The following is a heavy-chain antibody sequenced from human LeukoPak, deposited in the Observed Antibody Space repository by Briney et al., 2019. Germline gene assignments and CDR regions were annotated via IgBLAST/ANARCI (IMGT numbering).Heavy chain of an antibody. CDR3: AKNDLQSYYDSSGYFDY. V-gene: IGHV3-23*01. D-gene: IGHD3-22*01. CDR2: ISGSGGST. J-gene: IGHJ4*02. Sequence: GGSLRLSCAASGFTFSSYALTWVRQAPGKGLEWVSAISGSGGSTYYADSVKGRFTISRDNSKNTLYLQMSSLRAEDTAVYYCAKNDLQSYYDSSGYFDYWGRGTLVTVSS. CDR1: GFTFSSYA.